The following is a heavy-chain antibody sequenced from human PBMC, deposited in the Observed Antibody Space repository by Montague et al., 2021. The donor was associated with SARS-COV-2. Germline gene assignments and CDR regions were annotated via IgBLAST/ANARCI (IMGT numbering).Heavy chain of an antibody. V-gene: IGHV4-59*01. CDR2: IYYSGST. D-gene: IGHD5-24*01. Sequence: SETLSLTCTVSGGSISSYYWSWIRQPPGKGLEWIGYIYYSGSTNYNPSLKSRVTVSVDTSKNQFSLKLSSVTAADTAVYYCARGGGGRDGYNPWGQGTLVTVSS. J-gene: IGHJ5*02. CDR1: GGSISSYY. CDR3: ARGGGGRDGYNP.